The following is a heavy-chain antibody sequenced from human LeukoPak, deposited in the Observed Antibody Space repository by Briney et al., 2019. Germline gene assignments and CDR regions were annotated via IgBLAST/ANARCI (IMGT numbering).Heavy chain of an antibody. J-gene: IGHJ3*02. CDR2: IKQDGSEK. D-gene: IGHD3-22*01. Sequence: PGGSLRLSCEASGFTFSSYSMNWVRQAPGKGLEWVANIKQDGSEKYYVDSVKGRFTISRDNAKNSLYLQMNSLRAEDTAVYYCARATYNSSGPDAFDIWGRGTMVTVSS. V-gene: IGHV3-7*01. CDR3: ARATYNSSGPDAFDI. CDR1: GFTFSSYS.